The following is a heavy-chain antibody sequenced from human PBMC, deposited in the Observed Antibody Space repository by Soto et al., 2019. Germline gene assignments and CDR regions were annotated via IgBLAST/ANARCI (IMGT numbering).Heavy chain of an antibody. V-gene: IGHV1-69*13. J-gene: IGHJ4*02. D-gene: IGHD5-12*01. CDR3: ARGGVDVVATSAFDY. CDR1: GGTFSSYA. CDR2: IIPIFGTA. Sequence: WASVKVSCKASGGTFSSYAISWVRQAPGQGLEWMGGIIPIFGTANYAQKFQGRVTITADESTNTVYMELGSLRSEDTALYFCARGGVDVVATSAFDYWGQGTLVTVSS.